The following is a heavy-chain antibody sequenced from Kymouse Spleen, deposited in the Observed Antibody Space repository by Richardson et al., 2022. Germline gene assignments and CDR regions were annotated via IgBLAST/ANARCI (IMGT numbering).Heavy chain of an antibody. Sequence: QVQLQQWGAGLLKPSETLSLTCAVYGGSFSGYYWSWIRQPPGKGLEWIGEINHSGSTNYNPSLKSRVTISVDTSKNQFSLKLSSVTAADTAVYYCARGQHSSSSFDYWGQGTLVTVSS. J-gene: IGHJ4*02. D-gene: IGHD6-6*01. CDR2: INHSGST. CDR1: GGSFSGYY. V-gene: IGHV4-34*01. CDR3: ARGQHSSSSFDY.